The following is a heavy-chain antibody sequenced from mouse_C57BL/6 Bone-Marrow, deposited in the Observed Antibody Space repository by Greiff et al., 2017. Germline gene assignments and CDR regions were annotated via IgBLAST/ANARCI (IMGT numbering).Heavy chain of an antibody. Sequence: QVQLQQSGPELVKPGASVKISCKASGYAFSSSWMNWVKQRPGKGLEWIGRIYPGDGDTNYNGKFKGKATLTADKSSSTAYMQLSSLTSEDSAVYFCARRRINWGWFAYGGQGTLVTVCA. D-gene: IGHD4-1*01. CDR1: GYAFSSSW. J-gene: IGHJ3*01. CDR3: ARRRINWGWFAY. V-gene: IGHV1-82*01. CDR2: IYPGDGDT.